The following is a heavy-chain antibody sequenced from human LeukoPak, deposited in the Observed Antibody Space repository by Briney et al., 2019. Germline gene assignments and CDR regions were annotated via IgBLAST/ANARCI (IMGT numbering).Heavy chain of an antibody. Sequence: SETLSLTCTVSGGSISSYYWSWIRQPPGKGLEWIGYIYYSGSTNYNPSLKSRATISVDTSKNQFSLKLSSVTAADTTVYYCARGLLPAPYYYDSSGYYPFDYWGQGTLVTVSS. V-gene: IGHV4-59*01. CDR1: GGSISSYY. CDR2: IYYSGST. CDR3: ARGLLPAPYYYDSSGYYPFDY. J-gene: IGHJ4*02. D-gene: IGHD3-22*01.